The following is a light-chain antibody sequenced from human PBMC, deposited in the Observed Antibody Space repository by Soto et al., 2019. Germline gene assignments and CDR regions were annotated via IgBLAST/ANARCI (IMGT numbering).Light chain of an antibody. CDR3: SSYTSSSIDYV. CDR2: EVS. CDR1: SSDVGGYNY. V-gene: IGLV2-14*01. Sequence: QSVLTQPASVSGSPGQSITISCTGTSSDVGGYNYVSWYQQHPGKAPKLMIYEVSNRPSGVSNRFSGSKSGNTASLTISGLQPDDEADYYCSSYTSSSIDYVFGTGTKLTVL. J-gene: IGLJ1*01.